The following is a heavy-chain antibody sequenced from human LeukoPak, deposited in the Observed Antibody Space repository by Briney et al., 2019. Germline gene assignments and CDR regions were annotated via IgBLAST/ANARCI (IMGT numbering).Heavy chain of an antibody. V-gene: IGHV4-59*01. CDR2: IYYSGST. CDR1: GGSFSGYY. CDR3: AGGPLERLDY. D-gene: IGHD1-1*01. J-gene: IGHJ4*02. Sequence: PSETLSLTCAVYGGSFSGYYWSWIRQPPGKGLEWIGYIYYSGSTNYNPSLKSRVTISVDTSKNQFSLRVSSVTAADTAVYYCAGGPLERLDYWGQGTLVTVSS.